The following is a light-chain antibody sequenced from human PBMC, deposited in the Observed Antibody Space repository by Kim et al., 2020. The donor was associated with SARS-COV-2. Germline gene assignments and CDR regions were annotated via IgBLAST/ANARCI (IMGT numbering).Light chain of an antibody. V-gene: IGKV3-11*01. CDR3: QQRSNWPLT. J-gene: IGKJ3*01. Sequence: FCPGEIATLPCRASRSVSSYLAWYQHKPGQAPRLLIYGASYSASDTPGRFSASGSGTDYTLTISSFEPEDSAVYYCQQRSNWPLTFGPGTKVDIK. CDR2: GAS. CDR1: RSVSSY.